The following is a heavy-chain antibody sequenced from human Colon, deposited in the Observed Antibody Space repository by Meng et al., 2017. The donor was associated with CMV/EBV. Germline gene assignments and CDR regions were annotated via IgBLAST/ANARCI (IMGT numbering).Heavy chain of an antibody. CDR1: GYIFTDYD. D-gene: IGHD6-13*01. CDR3: TRGAAAAGHADH. V-gene: IGHV1-8*02. J-gene: IGHJ4*02. CDR2: MNTHSGNT. Sequence: ASVKVSCKASGYIFTDYDINWVRQATGQGPEWMGWMNTHSGNTGYEEKFQGRVSMTRDTSTNTAYMELTSLRSEDTAVYYCTRGAAAAGHADHWGQGTLVTVSS.